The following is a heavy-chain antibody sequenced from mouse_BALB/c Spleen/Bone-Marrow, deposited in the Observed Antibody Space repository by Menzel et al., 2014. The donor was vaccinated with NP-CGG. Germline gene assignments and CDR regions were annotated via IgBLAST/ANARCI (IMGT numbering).Heavy chain of an antibody. D-gene: IGHD2-1*01. J-gene: IGHJ4*01. CDR1: GFNIKDTY. V-gene: IGHV14-3*02. Sequence: EVQRVESGAELVKLGALVKLSCTASGFNIKDTYMHWVKQRPEQGLEWIGRIDPANGNTRYDPKFQGKATITADASSNTAYLQLSSLTSEDTAVYYCARLGNYGPSYAMDYWGQGTSVTVSS. CDR3: ARLGNYGPSYAMDY. CDR2: IDPANGNT.